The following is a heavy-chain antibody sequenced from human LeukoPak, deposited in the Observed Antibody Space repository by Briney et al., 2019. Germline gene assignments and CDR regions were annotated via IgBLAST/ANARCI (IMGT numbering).Heavy chain of an antibody. CDR2: IYYSGST. Sequence: PSETLSLTCTVSGGSISSSSYYWGWIRQPPGKGLEWIGSIYYSGSTNYNPSLKSRVTVSVDTSKNQFSLKLSSVTAADTAVYYCARVGGSGYYHYWYFDLWGRGTLVTVSS. V-gene: IGHV4-39*07. D-gene: IGHD3-22*01. CDR1: GGSISSSSYY. CDR3: ARVGGSGYYHYWYFDL. J-gene: IGHJ2*01.